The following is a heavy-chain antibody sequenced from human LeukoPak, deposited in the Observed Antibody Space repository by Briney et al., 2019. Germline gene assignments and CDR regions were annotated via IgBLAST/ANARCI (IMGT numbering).Heavy chain of an antibody. CDR3: TPTYYYGSGYAFDI. J-gene: IGHJ3*02. CDR1: GFTFSNAW. D-gene: IGHD3-10*01. V-gene: IGHV3-15*01. CDR2: IKSKTDGGTT. Sequence: PGGSLRLSYAASGFTFSNAWMSWVRQAPGKGLEWDGRIKSKTDGGTTDYAAPVKGRFTISRDDSKNTLYLQMNSLKTEDTAVYYCTPTYYYGSGYAFDIWGQGTMVTVSS.